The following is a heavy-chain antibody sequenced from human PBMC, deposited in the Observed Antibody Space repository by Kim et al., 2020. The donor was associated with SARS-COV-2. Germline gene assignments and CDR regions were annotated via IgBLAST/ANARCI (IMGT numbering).Heavy chain of an antibody. Sequence: SVKVSCKASGGTFSSYTISWVRQAPGQGLEWMGRIIPILGIANYAQKFQGRVTITADKSTSTAYMELSSLRSEDTSVYYCARPGIAAAGTSSYAFDIWGQGTMVTVSS. CDR2: IIPILGIA. CDR1: GGTFSSYT. V-gene: IGHV1-69*02. CDR3: ARPGIAAAGTSSYAFDI. J-gene: IGHJ3*02. D-gene: IGHD6-13*01.